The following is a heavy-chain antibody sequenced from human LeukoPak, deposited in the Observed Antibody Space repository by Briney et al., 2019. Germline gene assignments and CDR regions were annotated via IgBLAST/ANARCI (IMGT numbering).Heavy chain of an antibody. V-gene: IGHV4-59*01. J-gene: IGHJ3*01. CDR1: GASTSAFY. Sequence: SETLSLTCTVSGASTSAFYWSWIRQSPGKGLEWIGYSYSGGNANYNPPLKSRVTITIDTSENQFSLRLTSVTAADTAVYFCAHSKRGGGYYINAFAVWGQGALVTISS. CDR3: AHSKRGGGYYINAFAV. D-gene: IGHD1-26*01. CDR2: SYSGGNA.